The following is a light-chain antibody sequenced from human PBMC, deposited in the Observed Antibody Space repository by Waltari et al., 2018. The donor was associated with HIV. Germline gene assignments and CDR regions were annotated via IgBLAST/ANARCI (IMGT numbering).Light chain of an antibody. CDR1: SSDVGGYNY. CDR3: LSDVGSNNCVV. CDR2: EVT. V-gene: IGLV2-8*01. J-gene: IGLJ2*01. Sequence: QSALTQPPSASGSPGQSVTISCTGTSSDVGGYNYVSWYQQHPGKAPNLMIYEVTKRPPGAPDCFSGSKSGNTDSRTVSGLQAEDEADYYCLSDVGSNNCVVFGGGTKLTVL.